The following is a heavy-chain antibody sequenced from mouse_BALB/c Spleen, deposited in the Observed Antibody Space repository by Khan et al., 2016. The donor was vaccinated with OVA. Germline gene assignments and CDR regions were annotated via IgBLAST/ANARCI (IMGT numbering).Heavy chain of an antibody. Sequence: EVQLQESGPGLVKPSQSLSLTCTVTGYSITSDYAWNWIRQLPGNKLEWMGYISYSGRTSYNPSLKSRISITRDTSKNQFFLQLISVTTEDAAAYYWARGRGYWGQGTTLTVSS. CDR3: ARGRGY. CDR2: ISYSGRT. CDR1: GYSITSDYA. V-gene: IGHV3-2*02. J-gene: IGHJ2*01.